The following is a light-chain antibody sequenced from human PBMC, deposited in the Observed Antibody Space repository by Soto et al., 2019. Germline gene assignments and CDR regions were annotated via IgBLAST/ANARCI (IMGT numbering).Light chain of an antibody. J-gene: IGKJ1*01. CDR2: AVS. CDR1: QSVSSSY. V-gene: IGKV3-20*01. CDR3: QQYGTSPQT. Sequence: EIVLTQSPGTLSLSPGERATLSCRASQSVSSSYLAWYQQKPGQAPRLLIYAVSSRATGIPDRFSGSGSGTDFTLTISRLEPEDFAVYFCQQYGTSPQTFGQGTKVEIK.